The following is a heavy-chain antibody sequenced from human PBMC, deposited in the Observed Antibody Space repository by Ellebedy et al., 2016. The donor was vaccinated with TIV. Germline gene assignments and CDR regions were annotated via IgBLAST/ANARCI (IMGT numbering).Heavy chain of an antibody. V-gene: IGHV3-7*04. Sequence: GESLKISCAASGFPFSNFWMGCIRQAPGKGLEYVAHIKYDEIEKYHADSVKGRFTISRDNARNSVYLQMNSLRVDDTAVYYCARDTVTVPAGDAFAIWGQGTVVTVSS. D-gene: IGHD2-2*01. CDR3: ARDTVTVPAGDAFAI. J-gene: IGHJ3*02. CDR1: GFPFSNFW. CDR2: IKYDEIEK.